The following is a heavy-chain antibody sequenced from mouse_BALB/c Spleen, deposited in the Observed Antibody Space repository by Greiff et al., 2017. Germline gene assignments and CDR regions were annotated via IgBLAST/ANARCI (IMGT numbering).Heavy chain of an antibody. CDR3: ARDRRSTMIKMDY. CDR1: GFTFSSYG. V-gene: IGHV5-6-3*01. Sequence: EVQLVESGGGLVQPGGSLKLSCAASGFTFSSYGMSWVRQTPDKRLELVATINSNGGSTYYPDSVKGRFTISRDNAKNTLYLQMSSLKSEDTAMYYCARDRRSTMIKMDYWGQGTSVTVSS. J-gene: IGHJ4*01. D-gene: IGHD2-4*01. CDR2: INSNGGST.